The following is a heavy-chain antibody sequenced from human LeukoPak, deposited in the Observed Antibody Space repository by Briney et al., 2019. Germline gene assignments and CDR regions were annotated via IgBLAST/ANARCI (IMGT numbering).Heavy chain of an antibody. J-gene: IGHJ4*02. Sequence: PGGSLRLSCAASGFTFSSYWMHWFRQAPGKGLEWVSAITGSGGRTYYADSVKGRFTISRDNSKNSLYLQMNSLRAEDTALYYCAKDPDGGSGSYPNYWGQGTLVTVSS. CDR2: ITGSGGRT. CDR3: AKDPDGGSGSYPNY. D-gene: IGHD3-10*01. V-gene: IGHV3-23*01. CDR1: GFTFSSYW.